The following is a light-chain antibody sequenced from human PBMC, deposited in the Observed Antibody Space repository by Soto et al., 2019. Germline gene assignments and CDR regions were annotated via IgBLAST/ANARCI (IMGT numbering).Light chain of an antibody. J-gene: IGKJ1*01. CDR3: HQYGFSPTT. CDR2: GVS. Sequence: EIVLTQSPDTPSLSPGERATLSCRASQSVNSGYIAWYRQKPGQAPNLLIFGVSTRATGIPDRFRGSGSGTDFTLTISRLEPEDFAGYFCHQYGFSPTTFGQGTKVDVK. CDR1: QSVNSGY. V-gene: IGKV3-20*01.